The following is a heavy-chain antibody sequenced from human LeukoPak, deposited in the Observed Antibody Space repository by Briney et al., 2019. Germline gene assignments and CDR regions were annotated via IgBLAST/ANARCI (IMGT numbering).Heavy chain of an antibody. CDR3: ARVGRFWNYEENSFDP. CDR2: INPNSGGT. Sequence: GASVKVSCKASGYTFTGYYMHWERLATGQGLEWMVWINPNSGGTNYAQNFQGRITMTRDTSISTAYMELSRLRSDDTAVYYCARVGRFWNYEENSFDPWGQGTLVTVSS. D-gene: IGHD1-7*01. V-gene: IGHV1-2*02. J-gene: IGHJ5*02. CDR1: GYTFTGYY.